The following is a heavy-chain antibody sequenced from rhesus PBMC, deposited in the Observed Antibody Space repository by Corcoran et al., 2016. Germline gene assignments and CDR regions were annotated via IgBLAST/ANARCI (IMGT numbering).Heavy chain of an antibody. D-gene: IGHD6-31*01. CDR1: GGSISGYYY. Sequence: QVQLQESGPGLVKPSETLSLTCAVSGGSISGYYYWSWLRQPPGKGLEWIGSIYGSGGSNYLNPSLKSRVTRSVDTSKNHFSLRLRSVTGADTAVYYCATLGGRSGWYGSDDSWGQGVLVTVSS. CDR3: ATLGGRSGWYGSDDS. J-gene: IGHJ4*01. CDR2: IYGSGGSN. V-gene: IGHV4S14*01.